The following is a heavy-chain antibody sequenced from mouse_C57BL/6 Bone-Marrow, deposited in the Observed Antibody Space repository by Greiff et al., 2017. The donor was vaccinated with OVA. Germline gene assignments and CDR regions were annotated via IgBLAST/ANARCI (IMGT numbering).Heavy chain of an antibody. CDR1: GYTFTSYW. CDR2: IHPNSGST. J-gene: IGHJ2*01. V-gene: IGHV1-64*01. D-gene: IGHD1-1*01. CDR3: ACYYGSSPYFDY. Sequence: QVQLQQSGAELVKPGASVKLSCKASGYTFTSYWMHWVKQRPGQGLEWIGMIHPNSGSTNYNEKFKSKATLTVDKSSSTAYMQLSSLTSEDSAVYYCACYYGSSPYFDYWGQGTTLTVSS.